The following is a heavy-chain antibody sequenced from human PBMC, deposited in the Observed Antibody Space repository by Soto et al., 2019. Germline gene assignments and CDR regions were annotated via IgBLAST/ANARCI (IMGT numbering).Heavy chain of an antibody. J-gene: IGHJ5*02. D-gene: IGHD2-2*01. CDR3: ARGHIVVVPAATFRGSWFDP. Sequence: SETLSLTCTVSGGSISSGGYYWSWIRQHPGKGLEWIGYIYYSGSTYYNPSLKSRVTISVDTSKNQFFLKLSSVTAADTAVYYCARGHIVVVPAATFRGSWFDPWGQGTLVTVSS. CDR1: GGSISSGGYY. CDR2: IYYSGST. V-gene: IGHV4-31*03.